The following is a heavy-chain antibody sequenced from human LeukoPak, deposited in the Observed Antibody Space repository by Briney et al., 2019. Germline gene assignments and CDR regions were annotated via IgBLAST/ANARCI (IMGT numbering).Heavy chain of an antibody. CDR1: GYTFTSYA. Sequence: ASVKVSCKASGYTFTSYAMNWVRQAPGQGLEWMGWINTNTGNPTYAQGFTGRFVLSLDTSVSTAYLQISSLKAEDTAVYYCARALWFGELSRKDWFDPWGQGTLVTVSS. J-gene: IGHJ5*02. CDR3: ARALWFGELSRKDWFDP. D-gene: IGHD3-10*01. CDR2: INTNTGNP. V-gene: IGHV7-4-1*02.